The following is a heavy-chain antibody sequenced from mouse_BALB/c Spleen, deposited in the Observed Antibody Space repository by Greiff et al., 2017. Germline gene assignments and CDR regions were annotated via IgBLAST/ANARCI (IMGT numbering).Heavy chain of an antibody. CDR1: GFTFSSYA. CDR3: ARGRDYYGSREYYFDY. J-gene: IGHJ2*01. V-gene: IGHV5-6-5*01. CDR2: ISSGGST. Sequence: EVMLVESGGGLVKPGGSLKLSCAASGFTFSSYAMSWVRQTPEKRLEWVASISSGGSTYYPDSVKGRFTISRDNARNILYLQMSSLRSEDTAMYYCARGRDYYGSREYYFDYWGQGTTLTVSS. D-gene: IGHD1-1*01.